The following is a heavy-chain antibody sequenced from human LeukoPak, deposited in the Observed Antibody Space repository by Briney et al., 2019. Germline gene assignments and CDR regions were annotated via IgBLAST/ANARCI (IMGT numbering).Heavy chain of an antibody. CDR1: GYTFTGYY. D-gene: IGHD3-10*01. V-gene: IGHV1-2*02. Sequence: ASVKVSCKASGYTFTGYYMHWVRQAPGQGLEWMGWINPNSGGTNYAQKFQGRVTMTRDTSISTAYMELSRLRSEDTAVYYCARDEEFGELLYYFDYWGQGTLVTVSS. CDR2: INPNSGGT. CDR3: ARDEEFGELLYYFDY. J-gene: IGHJ4*02.